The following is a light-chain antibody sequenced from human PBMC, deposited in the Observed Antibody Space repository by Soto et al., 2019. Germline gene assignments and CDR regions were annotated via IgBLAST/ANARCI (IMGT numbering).Light chain of an antibody. V-gene: IGLV2-14*01. Sequence: QSALTQPASVSGSPGQSITISCTGTISDIGGYNFISWYQHHPGKAPKLVIYDVNNRPSGISYRFSGSKSGNTASLTISGLQAEEEADYYCASHTRTTTLVFGGGTQLTVL. CDR3: ASHTRTTTLV. J-gene: IGLJ7*01. CDR1: ISDIGGYNF. CDR2: DVN.